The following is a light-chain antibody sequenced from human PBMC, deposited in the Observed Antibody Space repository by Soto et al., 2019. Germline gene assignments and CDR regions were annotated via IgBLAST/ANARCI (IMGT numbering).Light chain of an antibody. V-gene: IGKV1-5*03. CDR3: QQYNSYSYT. J-gene: IGKJ2*01. CDR1: QTINDW. Sequence: DIQMTQSPSTLSASVEDRVTITCRASQTINDWLAWYQQKPGKAPKLLIHKASSLESGVPSRFSGSGSGTEFTLTISSLQPDDFATYYCQQYNSYSYTFGQGTKLEIK. CDR2: KAS.